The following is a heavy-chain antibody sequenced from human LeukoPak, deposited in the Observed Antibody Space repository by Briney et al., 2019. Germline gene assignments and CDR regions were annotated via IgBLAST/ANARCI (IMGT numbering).Heavy chain of an antibody. CDR1: GFTFSNYA. CDR3: ARSFRHGSGKSEIDY. D-gene: IGHD3-10*01. CDR2: ISSNGGST. V-gene: IGHV3-64*01. J-gene: IGHJ4*02. Sequence: GGSLRLSCAASGFTFSNYAMHWVRQAPGKGLEYVSAISSNGGSTYYANSVKGRFTISRDNSRNTLYLQMGSLRAEDMAVYYCARSFRHGSGKSEIDYWGQGTLVTVSS.